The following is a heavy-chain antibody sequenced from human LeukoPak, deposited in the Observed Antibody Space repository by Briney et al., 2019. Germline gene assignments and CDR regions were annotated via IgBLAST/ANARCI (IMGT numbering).Heavy chain of an antibody. V-gene: IGHV4-59*10. J-gene: IGHJ4*02. CDR3: ARYSTGYSTGCFHY. CDR2: IYTSGTT. CDR1: GDSISSYY. D-gene: IGHD6-19*01. Sequence: ASETLSLTCTVSGDSISSYYWSWIRQAAGKGPEWIGRIYTSGTTNYNPSLLSRVTMSVDTSKNHLSLNLSSVTAADTAVYYCARYSTGYSTGCFHYWRQGTLVTVSS.